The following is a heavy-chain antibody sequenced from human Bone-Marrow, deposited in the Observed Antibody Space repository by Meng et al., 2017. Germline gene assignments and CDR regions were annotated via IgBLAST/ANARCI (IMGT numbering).Heavy chain of an antibody. V-gene: IGHV1-8*03. CDR3: ARGRISMIRGVVITADYYGMDV. D-gene: IGHD3-10*01. Sequence: ASVKVSCKASGYTFITYDFNWVRQATGQGLEWMGWMNPNSGNAGYAQKFQGRVTISRNTSITTAYMELSSLRSEDAAVYYCARGRISMIRGVVITADYYGMDVWGQGTTVPVPS. CDR2: MNPNSGNA. J-gene: IGHJ6*02. CDR1: GYTFITYD.